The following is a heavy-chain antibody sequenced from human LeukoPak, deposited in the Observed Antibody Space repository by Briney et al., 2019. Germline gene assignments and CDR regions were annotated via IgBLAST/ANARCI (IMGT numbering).Heavy chain of an antibody. V-gene: IGHV3-30*18. CDR3: AKEVGYGEYYFDY. J-gene: IGHJ4*02. CDR2: ISYDGSNE. CDR1: EFTFSSYG. D-gene: IGHD4-17*01. Sequence: GRSLRLSCAASEFTFSSYGMHWVRQAPGKGLEWVAVISYDGSNEYYADSVKGRFTISRDNSKNTLYLQMNSLRAEDTAVYNCAKEVGYGEYYFDYWGQGTLVTVSS.